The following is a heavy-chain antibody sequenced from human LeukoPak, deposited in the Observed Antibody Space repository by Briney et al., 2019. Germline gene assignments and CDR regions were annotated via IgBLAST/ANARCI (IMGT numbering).Heavy chain of an antibody. J-gene: IGHJ4*02. Sequence: PGGSLRLSCTASGFXFSSYWIHWVRQAPGKGLVWVSRINTDGGSTYYADSVKGRFTISRDNAKNSLYLQMNSLRAEDTAVYYCARRLTTTVALWGQGTLVTVSS. D-gene: IGHD4-23*01. V-gene: IGHV3-74*01. CDR2: INTDGGST. CDR1: GFXFSSYW. CDR3: ARRLTTTVAL.